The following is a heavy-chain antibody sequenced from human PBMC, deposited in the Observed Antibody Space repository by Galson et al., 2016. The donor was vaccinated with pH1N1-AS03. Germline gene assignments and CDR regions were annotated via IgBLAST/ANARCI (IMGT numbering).Heavy chain of an antibody. CDR1: GFTFSSYA. D-gene: IGHD6-13*01. CDR2: ISGNGYST. J-gene: IGHJ4*02. Sequence: SLRLSCAASGFTFSSYAMHWVRQAPGKGLEYVSAISGNGYSTYYANSVKGRFIISRDNSKSTLFLQMGSLRPEDRAVYYCARGPVSYSNYWFPPPDYWGQGTLVTVSS. CDR3: ARGPVSYSNYWFPPPDY. V-gene: IGHV3-64*01.